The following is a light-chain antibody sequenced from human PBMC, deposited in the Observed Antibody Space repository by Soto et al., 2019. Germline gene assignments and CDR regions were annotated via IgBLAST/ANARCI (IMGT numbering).Light chain of an antibody. CDR3: QQRSNWPPA. CDR2: DAS. CDR1: QSVSSY. J-gene: IGKJ5*01. Sequence: DIVLTQSPATLSLSPGERATLSCRASQSVSSYLAWYQQKPGQAHRPLLYDASNRATGIPARFSGSGSGTDFTLTISSLEPEDFAVYYCQQRSNWPPAFGQGTRLEIK. V-gene: IGKV3-11*01.